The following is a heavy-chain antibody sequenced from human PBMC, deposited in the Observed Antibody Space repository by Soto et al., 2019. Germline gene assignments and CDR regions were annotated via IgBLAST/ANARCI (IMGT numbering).Heavy chain of an antibody. J-gene: IGHJ4*02. D-gene: IGHD3-16*01. CDR2: INAGNGNT. CDR1: GYTFTSYA. Sequence: ASVKVSCKASGYTFTSYAIHWVRQAPGQRLEWMGWINAGNGNTKYSQKLQGRVTITRDTSASTAYMELSSLRSEDTAVYYCARAVGGPTSNLDYWGQGTLVTVSS. CDR3: ARAVGGPTSNLDY. V-gene: IGHV1-3*01.